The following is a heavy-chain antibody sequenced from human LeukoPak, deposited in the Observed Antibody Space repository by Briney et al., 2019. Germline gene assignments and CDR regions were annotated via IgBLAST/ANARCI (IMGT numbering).Heavy chain of an antibody. CDR1: GGTFSSYA. V-gene: IGHV1-69*13. D-gene: IGHD3-9*01. CDR3: ARALHDILTGYPNWFDP. J-gene: IGHJ5*02. Sequence: ASVKVSCKASGGTFSSYAISWVQQAPGQGLEWMGGIIPIFGTANYAQKFQGRVTITAGESTSTAYMELSSLRSEDTAVYYCARALHDILTGYPNWFDPWGQGTLVTVSS. CDR2: IIPIFGTA.